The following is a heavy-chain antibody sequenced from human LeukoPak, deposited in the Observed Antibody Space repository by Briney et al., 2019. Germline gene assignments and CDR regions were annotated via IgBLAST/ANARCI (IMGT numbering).Heavy chain of an antibody. CDR1: GGSISSGGYY. Sequence: SQTLSLTCTVSGGSISSGGYYWSWIRQHPGKGLEWIGYIYYSGSTYYNPSLKSRVTISVDTSKNQFSLKLTSVTAADTALYYCARGYSSSSYYFDHWGPRILVTVSS. CDR3: ARGYSSSSYYFDH. V-gene: IGHV4-31*03. J-gene: IGHJ4*02. CDR2: IYYSGST. D-gene: IGHD6-6*01.